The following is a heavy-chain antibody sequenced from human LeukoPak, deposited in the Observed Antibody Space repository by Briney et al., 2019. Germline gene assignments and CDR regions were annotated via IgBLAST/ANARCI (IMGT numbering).Heavy chain of an antibody. J-gene: IGHJ5*02. CDR2: IRYDGSNK. CDR3: AKDSAYYDFWSGYPNWFDP. V-gene: IGHV3-30*02. Sequence: GGSLRLSCAASGFTFSSCGMHWVRQAPGKGLEWVAFIRYDGSNKYYADSVKGRFTISRDNSKNTLYLQMNSLRAEDTAVYYCAKDSAYYDFWSGYPNWFDPWGQGTLVTVSS. D-gene: IGHD3-3*01. CDR1: GFTFSSCG.